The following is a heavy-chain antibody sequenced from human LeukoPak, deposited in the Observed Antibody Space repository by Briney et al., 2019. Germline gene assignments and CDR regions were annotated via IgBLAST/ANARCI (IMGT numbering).Heavy chain of an antibody. Sequence: SETLSLTCTVSGGSISSGSYYWSWIRQPAGKGLEWIGRVYSSGSTDYNPSLKSRLSISVGTSKIQFSLRLSSVTAADTAVYYCARRGYYMDVWGKGITVTVSS. CDR2: VYSSGST. CDR1: GGSISSGSYY. CDR3: ARRGYYMDV. V-gene: IGHV4-61*10. J-gene: IGHJ6*03.